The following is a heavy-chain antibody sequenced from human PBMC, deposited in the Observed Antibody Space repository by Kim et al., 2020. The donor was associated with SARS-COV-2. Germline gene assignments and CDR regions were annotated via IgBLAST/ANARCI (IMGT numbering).Heavy chain of an antibody. CDR3: ARDSGRCTGCAFDH. CDR1: EFTFTHYY. CDR2: INQDGSER. J-gene: IGHJ4*02. Sequence: GGSLRLSCSTSEFTFTHYYMSWVRQAPGKGLEWVANINQDGSERNYVDSVKGRFTISRDNADNSLYLQMSSLRADDTATYYCARDSGRCTGCAFDHWGQG. D-gene: IGHD2-8*02. V-gene: IGHV3-7*01.